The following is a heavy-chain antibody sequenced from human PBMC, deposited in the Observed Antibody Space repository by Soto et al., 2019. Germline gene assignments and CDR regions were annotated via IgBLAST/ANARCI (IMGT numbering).Heavy chain of an antibody. CDR2: ISGSTDNT. D-gene: IGHD3-9*01. V-gene: IGHV1-18*01. CDR3: ARGVSIDYNWFDP. CDR1: GYTFTTYG. Sequence: QVQLVQSGAEVKKPGASVKVSCKASGYTFTTYGINWVRQAPGQGLEWMGWISGSTDNTEYAQKFQGRLTMTTDTSRTTAYMDLRSMRSDDTAVYYCARGVSIDYNWFDPWRQGTLVTVSS. J-gene: IGHJ5*02.